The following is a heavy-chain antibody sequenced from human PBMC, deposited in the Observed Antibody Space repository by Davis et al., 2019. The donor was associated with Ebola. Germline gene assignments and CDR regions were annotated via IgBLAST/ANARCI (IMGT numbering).Heavy chain of an antibody. J-gene: IGHJ4*02. CDR3: ARDVAL. Sequence: PSETLSLTCTVSGGSISSHYWSWIRQPPGKGLEWIGYIHESGRTNLNPSLKSRVTISGETSRNQFSPKLSSVTAADTAVYYCARDVALWGQGTLVTVSS. CDR1: GGSISSHY. V-gene: IGHV4-59*11. CDR2: IHESGRT.